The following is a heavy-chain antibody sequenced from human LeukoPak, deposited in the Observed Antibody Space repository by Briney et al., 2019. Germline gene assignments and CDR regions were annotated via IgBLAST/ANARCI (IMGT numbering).Heavy chain of an antibody. D-gene: IGHD3-3*01. J-gene: IGHJ6*03. CDR1: GFTVSSNY. CDR2: IYRGGST. Sequence: GGSLRLSCAASGFTVSSNYMSWVRQAPGKGLEWVSVIYRGGSTYYADSVKGRFTISRDNSKNTLYLQMNSLRAEDTAVYYCASPLRFLETGDYYYMDVWGKGTTVTVSS. CDR3: ASPLRFLETGDYYYMDV. V-gene: IGHV3-53*01.